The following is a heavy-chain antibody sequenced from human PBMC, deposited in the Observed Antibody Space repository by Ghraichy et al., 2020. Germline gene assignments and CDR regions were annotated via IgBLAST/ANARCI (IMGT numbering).Heavy chain of an antibody. CDR2: ISGSDPGT. V-gene: IGHV3-23*01. CDR1: GFTFGTYA. J-gene: IGHJ4*01. CDR3: AKAQVGSCSHARCYSFDS. D-gene: IGHD2-2*02. Sequence: GGSLRLSCVGSGFTFGTYAMSWVRQAPGKRMEWVSAISGSDPGTYYADSLKGRFTIFRDNSKNTLYLQMNILTAEDTAVYSCAKAQVGSCSHARCYSFDSWGRGTLVTVSS.